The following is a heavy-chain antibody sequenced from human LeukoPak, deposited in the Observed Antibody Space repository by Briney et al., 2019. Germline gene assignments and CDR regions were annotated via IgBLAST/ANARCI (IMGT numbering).Heavy chain of an antibody. CDR1: GFTFSTYG. V-gene: IGHV3-23*01. CDR3: GPRMTGVFYDY. CDR2: ISPSGDDT. Sequence: GGSLRLSCAASGFTFSTYGMSWVRQAPGKGLEWVSSISPSGDDTYYADSVKGRFTVSRDNAKNTLCLQMNSLRAEDTAAYYCGPRMTGVFYDYWGQGTLVTVSS. D-gene: IGHD3-9*01. J-gene: IGHJ4*02.